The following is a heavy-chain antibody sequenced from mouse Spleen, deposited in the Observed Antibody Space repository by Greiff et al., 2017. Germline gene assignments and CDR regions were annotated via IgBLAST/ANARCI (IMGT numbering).Heavy chain of an antibody. CDR2: IWSDGST. CDR3: ARTYGNYVLYYFDY. J-gene: IGHJ2*01. CDR1: GFSLTNYA. D-gene: IGHD2-1*01. Sequence: VMLVESGPGLVAPSQSLSITCTVSGFSLTNYAVHWVRQSPGKGLEWLGVIWSDGSTDYNAAFISRLSISKDNSKSQVFFKMNSLQADDTAIYYCARTYGNYVLYYFDYWGQGTTLTVSS. V-gene: IGHV2-2*01.